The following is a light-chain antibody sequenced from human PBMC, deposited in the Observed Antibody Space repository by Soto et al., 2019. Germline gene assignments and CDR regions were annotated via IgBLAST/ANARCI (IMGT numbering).Light chain of an antibody. Sequence: TVLTQSPGTLALSLGERATLSCRASQSVHENRLAWYQQKPGQAPRLLIYGASSRATGIPDRFSGSGSGTDFTLTISRLEPEDLAVYYCQQYGNSPPKTFRQGTKVEIK. CDR1: QSVHENR. CDR2: GAS. CDR3: QQYGNSPPKT. V-gene: IGKV3-20*01. J-gene: IGKJ1*01.